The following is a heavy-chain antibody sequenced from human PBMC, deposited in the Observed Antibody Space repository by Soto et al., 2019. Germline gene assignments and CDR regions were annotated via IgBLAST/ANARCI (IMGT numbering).Heavy chain of an antibody. CDR1: GFTFSSYS. V-gene: IGHV3-21*01. CDR2: ISSSSSYI. Sequence: PGGSVRLSCAASGFTFSSYSMNWVRQAPGKGLEWVSSISSSSSYIYYADSVKGRFTISRDNAKNSLYLQMNSLRAEDTAVYYCARDRAQAYGDYDYYYYYGMDVWGQGTTVTVSS. CDR3: ARDRAQAYGDYDYYYYYGMDV. D-gene: IGHD4-17*01. J-gene: IGHJ6*02.